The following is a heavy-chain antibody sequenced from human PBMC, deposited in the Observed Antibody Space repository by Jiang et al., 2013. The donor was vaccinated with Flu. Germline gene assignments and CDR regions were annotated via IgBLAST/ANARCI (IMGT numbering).Heavy chain of an antibody. J-gene: IGHJ4*02. CDR3: ARGTRDYYGSGSYYGAFDY. V-gene: IGHV1-46*01. CDR2: INPSGGST. D-gene: IGHD3-10*01. Sequence: LEWMGIINPSGGSTSYAQKFQGRVTMTRDTSTSTVYMELSSLRSEDTAVYYCARGTRDYYGSGSYYGAFDYWGQGTLVTVSS.